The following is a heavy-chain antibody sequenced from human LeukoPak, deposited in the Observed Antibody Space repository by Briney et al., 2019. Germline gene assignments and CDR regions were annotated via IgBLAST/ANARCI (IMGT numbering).Heavy chain of an antibody. CDR1: GYTFTSYG. J-gene: IGHJ3*02. D-gene: IGHD1-20*01. Sequence: ASVKVSCKASGYTFTSYGISWVRQAPGQGLEWMGWISAYNGNTNYAQKLQGRVTMTTDTSTSKAYMELRSLRSDDTAVDFCSSSGGANWTGDAFDIWGQGTMVTVSS. CDR3: SSSGGANWTGDAFDI. CDR2: ISAYNGNT. V-gene: IGHV1-18*01.